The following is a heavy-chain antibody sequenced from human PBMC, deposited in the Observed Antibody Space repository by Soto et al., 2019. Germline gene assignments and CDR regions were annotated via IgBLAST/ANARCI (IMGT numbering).Heavy chain of an antibody. J-gene: IGHJ3*02. Sequence: EVQLVQSGAEVKKPGESLQISCKGSGYRFSSYWIGWVRQMPGKGLEWMGIIYPGDSDTRYSPSFQGQVTISADNSISTAYLQWSSLKASDTAMYYCARHGLDCSSTSCSDAFDIWGQETMVTVSS. D-gene: IGHD2-2*01. V-gene: IGHV5-51*01. CDR3: ARHGLDCSSTSCSDAFDI. CDR1: GYRFSSYW. CDR2: IYPGDSDT.